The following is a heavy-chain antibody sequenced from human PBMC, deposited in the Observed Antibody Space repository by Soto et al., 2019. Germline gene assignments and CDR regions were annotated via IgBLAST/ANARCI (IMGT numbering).Heavy chain of an antibody. J-gene: IGHJ6*02. CDR3: ARGPPPYAPVYYYYGMDV. D-gene: IGHD3-16*01. CDR2: FYHTGSP. V-gene: IGHV4-31*03. Sequence: QVQLQESGPGLVKPSQTLSLTCTVSDGSLSSGGYYWSWIRQHPGKGLEWIGSFYHTGSPYYSPSLKSRVTISADTSKKQFSLKVTSVTAADTAVYYCARGPPPYAPVYYYYGMDVWGQGTTVAVSS. CDR1: DGSLSSGGYY.